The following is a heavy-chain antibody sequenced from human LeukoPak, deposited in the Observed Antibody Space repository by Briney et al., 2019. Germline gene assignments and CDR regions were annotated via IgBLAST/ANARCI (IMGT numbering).Heavy chain of an antibody. D-gene: IGHD2-2*01. CDR2: IYYSGST. V-gene: IGHV4-59*01. Sequence: SETLSLTCTVSGGSISSYYWSWIRQPPGKGLEWIGYIYYSGSTNYNPSLKSRVTISVDTSKNQFSLKLSSVTAADTAVYYCARDRGVVVPAAYYYYYGMDVWGQGTTVTVSS. CDR3: ARDRGVVVPAAYYYYYGMDV. J-gene: IGHJ6*02. CDR1: GGSISSYY.